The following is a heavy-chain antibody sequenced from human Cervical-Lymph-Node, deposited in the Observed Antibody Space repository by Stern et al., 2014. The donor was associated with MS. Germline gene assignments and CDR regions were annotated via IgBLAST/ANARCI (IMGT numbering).Heavy chain of an antibody. CDR3: ARDTSSPERSDW. J-gene: IGHJ4*02. CDR2: ITNVGST. CDR1: GFTVSRDY. D-gene: IGHD1-1*01. V-gene: IGHV3-53*01. Sequence: EVQLVESGGGVIQPGGSLRLSCTASGFTVSRDYMPWVRQAPGKGLGWVSLITNVGSTFYTDSVKGRFTISRDDSKNTVYLHMTSLRAEDTAMYYCARDTSSPERSDWWGQGTLVTVSS.